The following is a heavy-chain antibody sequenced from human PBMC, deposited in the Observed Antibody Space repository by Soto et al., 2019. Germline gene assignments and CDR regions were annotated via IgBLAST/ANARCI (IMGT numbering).Heavy chain of an antibody. CDR1: GCTFSDHW. Sequence: GGSLRLSCVPSGCTFSDHWMSWVRQAPGKGLEWVSVIYSGGSTYYADSVKGRFTISRDNSKNTLYLQMNSLRAEDTAVYYCARDLVLSSVVMDYWGQGTLVTVSS. CDR3: ARDLVLSSVVMDY. CDR2: IYSGGST. J-gene: IGHJ4*02. D-gene: IGHD3-22*01. V-gene: IGHV3-66*01.